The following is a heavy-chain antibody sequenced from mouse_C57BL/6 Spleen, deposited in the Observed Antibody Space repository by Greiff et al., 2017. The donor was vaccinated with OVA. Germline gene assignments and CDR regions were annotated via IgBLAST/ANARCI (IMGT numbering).Heavy chain of an antibody. CDR2: IRNKANNHAT. Sequence: DVKLVESGGGLVQPGGSMKLSCAASGFTFSDAWMDWVRQSPEKGLEWGAEIRNKANNHATYYAESVKGRFTISRDDSKSSVYLQMNSLRAEDTGIYYCTRGSGYDFDYWGQGPTLTVSS. J-gene: IGHJ2*01. V-gene: IGHV6-6*01. CDR1: GFTFSDAW. CDR3: TRGSGYDFDY. D-gene: IGHD3-2*02.